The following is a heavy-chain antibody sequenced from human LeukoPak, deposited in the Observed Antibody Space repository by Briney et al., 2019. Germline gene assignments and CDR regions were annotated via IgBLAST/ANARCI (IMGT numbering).Heavy chain of an antibody. Sequence: GGSLRLSCAVSGFIFSTYVMSWVRQAPGKGLEWISAISVSETTYYADSVKGRFTISRDNSKNTLYLQMNSLRAEDTAVYYCASSGSYWILFDYWGQGTLVTVSS. CDR3: ASSGSYWILFDY. D-gene: IGHD1-26*01. CDR1: GFIFSTYV. CDR2: ISVSETT. J-gene: IGHJ4*02. V-gene: IGHV3-23*01.